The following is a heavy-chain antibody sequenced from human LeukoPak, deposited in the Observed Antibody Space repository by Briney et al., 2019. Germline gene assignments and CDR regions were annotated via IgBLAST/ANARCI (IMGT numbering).Heavy chain of an antibody. V-gene: IGHV3-13*01. D-gene: IGHD6-19*01. J-gene: IGHJ4*02. CDR3: ARGGIQVSGIDEFDY. CDR2: IDIRGDT. Sequence: GGSLRLSCAASGFTFIDYDMHWVRQVIGKGLEWVSAIDIRGDTHYSGSVKGRFTISRENAESSLYLQMNSLRAEDTAVYYCARGGIQVSGIDEFDYWGQGTLVAVSS. CDR1: GFTFIDYD.